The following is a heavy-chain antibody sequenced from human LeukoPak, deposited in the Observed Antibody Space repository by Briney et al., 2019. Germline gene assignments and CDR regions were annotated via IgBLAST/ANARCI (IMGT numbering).Heavy chain of an antibody. Sequence: GSLRLSCAASGFTFSSYWMSWVRQAPGKGLEWVANIKQDGSEKYYVDSVKGRFTISRDNAKNSLYLQMNSLRAEDTAVYYCARQVCNWNYLPDDYWGQGTLVTVSS. CDR1: GFTFSSYW. CDR2: IKQDGSEK. V-gene: IGHV3-7*01. D-gene: IGHD1-7*01. CDR3: ARQVCNWNYLPDDY. J-gene: IGHJ4*02.